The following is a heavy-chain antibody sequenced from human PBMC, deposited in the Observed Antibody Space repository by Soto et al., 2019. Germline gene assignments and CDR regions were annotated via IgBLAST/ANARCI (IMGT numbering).Heavy chain of an antibody. CDR1: GFTFSSYG. CDR2: IWYDGSNK. Sequence: GGSLRLSCAASGFTFSSYGMHWVRQAPGKGLEWVAVIWYDGSNKYYADSVKGRFTISRDNSKNTLYLQMNSLRAEDTAVYYCAREGRYYGSGSYFCDVWGKGTTVTVSS. J-gene: IGHJ6*04. V-gene: IGHV3-33*01. CDR3: AREGRYYGSGSYFCDV. D-gene: IGHD3-10*01.